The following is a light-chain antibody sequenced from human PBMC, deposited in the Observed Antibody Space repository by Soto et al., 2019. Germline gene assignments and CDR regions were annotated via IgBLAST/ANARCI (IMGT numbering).Light chain of an antibody. V-gene: IGKV3-20*01. CDR2: GAS. J-gene: IGKJ1*01. CDR1: QNVRANS. CDR3: QQYIDSPWT. Sequence: EIVLTQSPATLSLFPGARATLSCRASQNVRANSLAWYQQKSGQAPRLLIYGASSRASGIPERFSGSGSERDFTLSIQRLGPEDFAVYFCQQYIDSPWTFGQGTKLEI.